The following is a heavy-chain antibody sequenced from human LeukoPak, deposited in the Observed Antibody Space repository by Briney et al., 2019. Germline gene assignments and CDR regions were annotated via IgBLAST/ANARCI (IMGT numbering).Heavy chain of an antibody. Sequence: GGSLRLSCAASGFSFDDYAMHWVRQAPGKGLEWVSLISGNGDSTYYADSVKGRFTISRDNSKDSLYLQMNSLRTEDTALYYRAKDTGITPSGISGFFDFWGQGTLVTVSS. CDR1: GFSFDDYA. V-gene: IGHV3-43*02. CDR2: ISGNGDST. D-gene: IGHD6-13*01. CDR3: AKDTGITPSGISGFFDF. J-gene: IGHJ4*02.